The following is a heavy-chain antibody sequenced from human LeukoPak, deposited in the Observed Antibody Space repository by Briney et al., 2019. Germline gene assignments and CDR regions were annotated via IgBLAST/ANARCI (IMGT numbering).Heavy chain of an antibody. CDR1: VFSFRTYR. CDR2: INSDENII. J-gene: IGHJ4*02. D-gene: IGHD1-7*01. CDR3: TRCVGNYRNSHY. Sequence: GGALRLSCAASVFSFRTYRVQWVRQAPGKGLVWVSRINSDENIINYADAVKGQFTISRDDAKNTLYLQMNSLRAEGTVVCYWTRCVGNYRNSHYWGQGTVVSVSS. V-gene: IGHV3-74*01.